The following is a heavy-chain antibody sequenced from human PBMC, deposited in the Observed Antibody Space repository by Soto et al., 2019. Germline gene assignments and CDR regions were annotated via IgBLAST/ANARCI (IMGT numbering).Heavy chain of an antibody. J-gene: IGHJ6*02. Sequence: GGSLSLSCAASGFTFDDYTMHWVRQAPGKGLEWVSLISWDGGSTYYADSVKGRFTISRDNSKNSLYLQMNSLRTEDTALYYCAKDQLRYFDSKILDVWGQGTTVTVSS. CDR3: AKDQLRYFDSKILDV. CDR2: ISWDGGST. D-gene: IGHD3-9*01. CDR1: GFTFDDYT. V-gene: IGHV3-43*01.